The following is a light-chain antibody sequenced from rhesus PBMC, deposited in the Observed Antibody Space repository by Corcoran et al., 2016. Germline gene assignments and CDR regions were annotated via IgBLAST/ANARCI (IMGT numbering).Light chain of an antibody. J-gene: IGKJ1*01. CDR1: QGISSW. Sequence: DIQMTQSPSSLSASVGDRVTITCRASQGISSWLVWYQQKPGKAPKLLIYKASILQSGVPSRFSGSGSGTDFTLTISSLQPEDSAIYYCQQYNSAPPTFGQGTKVEIK. CDR3: QQYNSAPPT. CDR2: KAS. V-gene: IGKV1-21*01.